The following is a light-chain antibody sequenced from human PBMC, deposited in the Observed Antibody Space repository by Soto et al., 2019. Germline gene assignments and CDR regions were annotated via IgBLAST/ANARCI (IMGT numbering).Light chain of an antibody. J-gene: IGLJ3*02. V-gene: IGLV1-44*01. CDR2: SNN. CDR1: SSNIGRNT. CDR3: AAWDDSLNGVV. Sequence: QSVLTQPPSASGTPGQRVTISCSGSSSNIGRNTVNWSQQLPGTAPKLLIHSNNQRPSGDPDGSSGSKSGTSASLAISGLQSEDEAAYACAAWDDSLNGVVFGGGTKLTVL.